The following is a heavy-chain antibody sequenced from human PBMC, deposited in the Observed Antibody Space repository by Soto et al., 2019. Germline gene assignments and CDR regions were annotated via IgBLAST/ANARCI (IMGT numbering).Heavy chain of an antibody. J-gene: IGHJ6*02. CDR1: GGTFSSSA. CDR2: IIPLFRTP. Sequence: QVQLVQSGAEMKEPGSSVKVSCKTSGGTFSSSAISWLRQAPGQGLEWMGGIIPLFRTPDYAQKFQGRVTIDADESTSTDYMELSSLRSEDTAVYYCARDNDRLQLGGNYYYILDVWGQGTTITVSS. V-gene: IGHV1-69*12. D-gene: IGHD4-4*01. CDR3: ARDNDRLQLGGNYYYILDV.